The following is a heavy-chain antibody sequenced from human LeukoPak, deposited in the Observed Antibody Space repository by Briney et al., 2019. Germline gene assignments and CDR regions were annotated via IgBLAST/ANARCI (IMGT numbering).Heavy chain of an antibody. J-gene: IGHJ4*02. CDR2: IRSKAYGGTT. CDR1: GGSFSGYY. Sequence: LSLTCAVYGGSFSGYYWSWFRQAPGKGLEWVGFIRSKAYGGTTEYAASVKGRFTISRDDSKSIAYLQMNSLKTEDTAVYYCTRGSDTVFGVSRDGFDYWGQGTLVTVSS. V-gene: IGHV3-49*03. CDR3: TRGSDTVFGVSRDGFDY. D-gene: IGHD3-3*01.